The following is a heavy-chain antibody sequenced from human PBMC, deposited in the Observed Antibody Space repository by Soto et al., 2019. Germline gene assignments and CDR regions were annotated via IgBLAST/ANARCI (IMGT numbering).Heavy chain of an antibody. J-gene: IGHJ5*02. CDR3: AADPEYSSSWYWFDP. V-gene: IGHV1-58*01. CDR1: GFTFTSSA. D-gene: IGHD6-13*01. Sequence: ASVKVSCKASGFTFTSSAVQWVRQARGQRLEWIGWIVVGSGNTNYAQKFQERVTITRDMSTSTAYMELSSLRSEDTAVYYCAADPEYSSSWYWFDPWGQGTLVTVSS. CDR2: IVVGSGNT.